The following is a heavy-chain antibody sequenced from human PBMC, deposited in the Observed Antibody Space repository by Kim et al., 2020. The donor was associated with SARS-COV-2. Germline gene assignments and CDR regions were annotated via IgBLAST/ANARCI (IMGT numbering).Heavy chain of an antibody. D-gene: IGHD6-19*01. Sequence: SETLSLTCTVSGGSISSSSYYWGWIRQPPGKGLEWIGSIYYSGSTYYNPSLKSRVTISVDTSKNQFSLKLSSVTAADTAVYYCASPGYSSGWYGPQRYYYYYGMDVWGQGTTVTVSS. CDR1: GGSISSSSYY. CDR3: ASPGYSSGWYGPQRYYYYYGMDV. V-gene: IGHV4-39*01. J-gene: IGHJ6*02. CDR2: IYYSGST.